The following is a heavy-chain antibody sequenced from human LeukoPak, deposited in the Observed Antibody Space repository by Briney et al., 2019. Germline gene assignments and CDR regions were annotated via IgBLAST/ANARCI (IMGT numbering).Heavy chain of an antibody. Sequence: GGSLRLSCAASGLTFSSYAMSCVRQAPGKGLEWVALISTDGSKTYYADSLKGRFTISRDNSKNALNLQMNSLRTEDTAVYYCATDASAITHHAMDVWGQGTTVTVSS. D-gene: IGHD5-12*01. CDR1: GLTFSSYA. J-gene: IGHJ6*02. V-gene: IGHV3-30*03. CDR3: ATDASAITHHAMDV. CDR2: ISTDGSKT.